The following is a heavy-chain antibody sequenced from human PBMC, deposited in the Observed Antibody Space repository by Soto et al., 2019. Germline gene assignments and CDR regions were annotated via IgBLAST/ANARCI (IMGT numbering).Heavy chain of an antibody. Sequence: SLRLSCTASGFTFRSYAMHWVRQAPGKGLEWVAVISYDGSNKYYADSVKGRFTISRDNSKNTLYLQMNSLRAEDTAVYYCERDPRHYSSSWYADYWGQGTLVTVSS. V-gene: IGHV3-30*04. D-gene: IGHD6-13*01. J-gene: IGHJ4*02. CDR2: ISYDGSNK. CDR3: ERDPRHYSSSWYADY. CDR1: GFTFRSYA.